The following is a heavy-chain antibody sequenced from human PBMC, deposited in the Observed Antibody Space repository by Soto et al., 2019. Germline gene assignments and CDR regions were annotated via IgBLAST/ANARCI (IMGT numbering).Heavy chain of an antibody. Sequence: PAASVKVSCKASGDTLIAYYLHWVRQAPGQGLEWMGRIKPNNGGTHYAQKFEGRLTMTRDTSINTAYMELSSLRSDDTGVYYCASHGWLSHWGQGTLVTVSS. CDR3: ASHGWLSH. V-gene: IGHV1-2*05. J-gene: IGHJ4*02. CDR2: IKPNNGGT. D-gene: IGHD5-12*01. CDR1: GDTLIAYY.